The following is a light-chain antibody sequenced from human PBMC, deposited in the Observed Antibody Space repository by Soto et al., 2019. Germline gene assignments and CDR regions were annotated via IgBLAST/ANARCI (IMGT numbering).Light chain of an antibody. V-gene: IGLV2-23*01. CDR1: SSDVGSYNL. CDR2: EGS. Sequence: QSVLTQPASVSGSRGQSITISCTGISSDVGSYNLVSGYQQHPGKAPKHMIYEGSKRPSGVSNRFSGSKSGNTASLTISGLQAEDEADYYCCSYAGSRVFGGGTKLTVL. J-gene: IGLJ3*02. CDR3: CSYAGSRV.